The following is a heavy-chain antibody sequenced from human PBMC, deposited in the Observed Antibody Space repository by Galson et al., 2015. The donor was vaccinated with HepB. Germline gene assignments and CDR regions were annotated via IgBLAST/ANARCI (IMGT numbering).Heavy chain of an antibody. Sequence: SVKVSCKASGCTFTGYYVHWVRQAPGQGLEWMGWINPNNGGTNYAQNFQGRVTISVDTSKNQFSLKLSSVTAADTAVYYCARGSGYYGDNWFDPWGQGTLVTVSS. J-gene: IGHJ5*02. CDR2: INPNNGGT. CDR3: ARGSGYYGDNWFDP. CDR1: GCTFTGYY. V-gene: IGHV1-2*02. D-gene: IGHD3-3*01.